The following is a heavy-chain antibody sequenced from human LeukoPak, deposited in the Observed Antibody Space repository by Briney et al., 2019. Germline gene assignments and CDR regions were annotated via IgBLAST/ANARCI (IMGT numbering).Heavy chain of an antibody. J-gene: IGHJ4*02. CDR1: GGTFSSYA. Sequence: SVKVSCKASGGTFSSYAISWVRQAPGQGLEWVGGIIPIFGTANYAQKFQGRVTITADESTSTAYMELSSLRAEDTAVYYCARSTITMVRGVNGDLMDYWGQGTLVTVSS. CDR3: ARSTITMVRGVNGDLMDY. CDR2: IIPIFGTA. V-gene: IGHV1-69*13. D-gene: IGHD3-10*01.